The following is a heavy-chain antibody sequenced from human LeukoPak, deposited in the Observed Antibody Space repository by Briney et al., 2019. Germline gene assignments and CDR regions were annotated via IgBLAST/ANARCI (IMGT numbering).Heavy chain of an antibody. D-gene: IGHD5-12*01. J-gene: IGHJ4*02. CDR3: ARHVMVANGPDGADY. V-gene: IGHV4-39*01. CDR2: IYYSGST. CDR1: GGSIRSSSYY. Sequence: PSETLSLTCTVSGGSIRSSSYYWGWIRQPPGKGLEWIGSIYYSGSTYYNPSLKSRVTISVDTSKNQFSLKLSSVTAADTAVYYCARHVMVANGPDGADYWGQGTLVTVSS.